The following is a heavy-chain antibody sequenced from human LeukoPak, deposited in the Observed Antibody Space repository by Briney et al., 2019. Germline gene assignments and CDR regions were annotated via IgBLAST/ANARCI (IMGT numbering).Heavy chain of an antibody. CDR2: IYYSGIT. V-gene: IGHV4-39*07. CDR3: ARDPKSAVAADWFDP. J-gene: IGHJ5*01. D-gene: IGHD6-19*01. Sequence: PSETLSFTCTVSGVSISSISYYWGWIRQPPGKGLEWIASIYYSGITYYNPSLKSRVTISLDTSNNQFSLKLSSVTAADTAVYYCARDPKSAVAADWFDPWGQGTLVTVSS. CDR1: GVSISSISYY.